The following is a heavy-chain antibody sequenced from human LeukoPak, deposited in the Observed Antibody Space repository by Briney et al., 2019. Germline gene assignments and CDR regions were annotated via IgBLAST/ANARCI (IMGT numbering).Heavy chain of an antibody. CDR2: INPNSGGT. CDR1: GYTFTGYY. D-gene: IGHD4-11*01. V-gene: IGHV1-2*02. J-gene: IGHJ4*02. Sequence: VASVKVSCKASGYTFTGYYMHWVRQAPGQGLAWMGWINPNSGGTNYAQKFQGRVTMTRDTSISTAYMELSRLRSDDTAVYYCARALSRQIRDYLVFGYWGQGTLVTVSS. CDR3: ARALSRQIRDYLVFGY.